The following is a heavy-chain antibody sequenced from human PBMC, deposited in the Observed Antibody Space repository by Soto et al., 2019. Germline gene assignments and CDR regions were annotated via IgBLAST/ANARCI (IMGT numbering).Heavy chain of an antibody. CDR1: GFTFTNYG. CDR2: ISSFNGNT. V-gene: IGHV1-18*01. J-gene: IGHJ6*03. Sequence: QVNLVQSGAEVKRPGASVKISCKASGFTFTNYGFSWVRLAPGQGLEWLGWISSFNGNTNYPQKNQGRITMTTDTSTTTVYMELRSLTPDDTAVYFCARDSVAEVVAPPEARYMDVWGKGTTVTVSS. CDR3: ARDSVAEVVAPPEARYMDV. D-gene: IGHD6-25*01.